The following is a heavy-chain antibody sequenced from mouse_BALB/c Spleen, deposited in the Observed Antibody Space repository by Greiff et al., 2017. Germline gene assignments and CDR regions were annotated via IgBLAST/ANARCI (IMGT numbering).Heavy chain of an antibody. V-gene: IGHV3-2*02. D-gene: IGHD1-1*01. J-gene: IGHJ2*01. Sequence: EVKLQESGPGLVKPSQSLSLTCTVTGYSITSDYAWNWIRQFPGNKLEWMGYISYSGSTSYNPSLKSRISITRDTSKNQFFLQLNSVTTEDTATYYCAFTTVVAFYYFDYWGQGTTLTVSS. CDR2: ISYSGST. CDR1: GYSITSDYA. CDR3: AFTTVVAFYYFDY.